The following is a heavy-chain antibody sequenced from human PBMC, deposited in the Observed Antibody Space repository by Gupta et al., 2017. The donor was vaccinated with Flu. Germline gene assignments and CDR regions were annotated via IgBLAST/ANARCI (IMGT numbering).Heavy chain of an antibody. CDR3: ARASGYYFGYFDY. J-gene: IGHJ4*02. Sequence: QVQLVESGGGVVQPGRSLRLSCAASGFTFSSYGMHWVRQAPGKGLEWVAVIWYDGSNKYYADSVKGRFTISRDNSKNTLYLQMNSLRAEDTAVYYCARASGYYFGYFDYWGQGTLVTVSS. D-gene: IGHD3-22*01. V-gene: IGHV3-33*01. CDR2: IWYDGSNK. CDR1: GFTFSSYG.